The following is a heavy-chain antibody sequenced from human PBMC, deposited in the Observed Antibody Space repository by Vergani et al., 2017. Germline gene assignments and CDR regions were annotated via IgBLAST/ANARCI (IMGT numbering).Heavy chain of an antibody. Sequence: QVNLQESGPGLVKPSETLSITCAVSGDSISSGNNWGWLRQPPGKGLEWIGEINHSGSTNYNPSLKSRVTISVDTSKNQFSLKLSSVTAADTAVYYCANSGRCSSTSCYHYYGMDVGGQGTTVTVSS. V-gene: IGHV4-38-2*01. CDR3: ANSGRCSSTSCYHYYGMDV. J-gene: IGHJ6*02. D-gene: IGHD2-2*01. CDR1: GDSISSGNN. CDR2: INHSGST.